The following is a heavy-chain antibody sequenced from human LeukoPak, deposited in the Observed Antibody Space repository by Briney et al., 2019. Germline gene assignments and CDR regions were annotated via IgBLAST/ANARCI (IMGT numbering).Heavy chain of an antibody. D-gene: IGHD6-13*01. V-gene: IGHV3-23*01. CDR1: GFSVSDYY. Sequence: GGSLRLSCALSGFSVSDYYMSWVRQAPGKGLEWVSVISGSGGSTYYADSVKGRFTISRDNSKNTLYLQMNSLRAEDTAVYYCAKDYSSSWPNWGQGTLVTVSS. J-gene: IGHJ4*02. CDR2: ISGSGGST. CDR3: AKDYSSSWPN.